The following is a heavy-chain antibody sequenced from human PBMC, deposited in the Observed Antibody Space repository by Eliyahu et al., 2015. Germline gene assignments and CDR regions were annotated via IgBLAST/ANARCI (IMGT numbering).Heavy chain of an antibody. CDR3: ARDLHGGGFDY. CDR2: IYYSGST. D-gene: IGHD3-16*01. Sequence: QVQLQESGPGLVKPSETLSLTCTVSGGSISSYYWSWIRQPPGKGLEWIGDIYYSGSTNYNPSLKSRVTISVDTSKNQFSLKLSSVTAADTAVYYCARDLHGGGFDYWGQGTLVTVSS. V-gene: IGHV4-59*01. CDR1: GGSISSYY. J-gene: IGHJ4*02.